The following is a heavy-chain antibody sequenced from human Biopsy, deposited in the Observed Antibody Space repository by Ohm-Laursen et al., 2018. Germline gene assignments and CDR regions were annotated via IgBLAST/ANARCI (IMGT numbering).Heavy chain of an antibody. CDR1: GGSFSDYG. V-gene: IGHV1-69*06. CDR3: ATLTEDYGASPDS. Sequence: SVKVSCKASGGSFSDYGLSWVRQAPGRGLEWMGRVIPISNTANYAQNFQDRLTITADRSTNTAYMELNSLRSEDTAVYFYATLTEDYGASPDSWGQGTLVVVSS. J-gene: IGHJ4*02. D-gene: IGHD4-17*01. CDR2: VIPISNTA.